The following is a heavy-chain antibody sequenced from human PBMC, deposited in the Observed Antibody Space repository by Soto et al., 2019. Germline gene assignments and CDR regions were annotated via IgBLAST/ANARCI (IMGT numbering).Heavy chain of an antibody. CDR3: ARKPLAVGGLSYYGMDV. Sequence: QVHLVQSGAEVKKPGASVKVSCKASGYNFTNYDVNWVRQAPGQGLEWMGWINSYSGNTDYAQKFQGRVSLTTDTSTTTAYMELRSLRSDDTAVYYCARKPLAVGGLSYYGMDVWGQGTTVTGSS. CDR1: GYNFTNYD. V-gene: IGHV1-18*04. J-gene: IGHJ6*02. CDR2: INSYSGNT. D-gene: IGHD6-19*01.